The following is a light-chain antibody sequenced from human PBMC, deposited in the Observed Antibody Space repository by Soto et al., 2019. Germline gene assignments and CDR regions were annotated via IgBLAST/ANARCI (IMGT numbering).Light chain of an antibody. CDR2: LESSGNY. Sequence: QSVLTQSSSASASLGSSVTLTCTLSSGHRSDIIAWHHQHQGKAPRYLMKLESSGNYHKGSGVPDRFSGSSSGADRYLTISTPQLEDEADYYCETWYINTRTFGGGTKLTV. CDR1: SGHRSDI. CDR3: ETWYINTRT. V-gene: IGLV4-60*02. J-gene: IGLJ2*01.